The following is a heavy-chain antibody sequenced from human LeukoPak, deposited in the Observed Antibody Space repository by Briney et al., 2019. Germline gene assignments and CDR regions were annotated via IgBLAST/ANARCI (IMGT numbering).Heavy chain of an antibody. V-gene: IGHV3-30*02. CDR3: VKGRNAYFDY. J-gene: IGHJ4*02. CDR2: IPSDGSNK. Sequence: GGSLRLSCAASGFTFSGYGMHWVRQAPGKGLEWVAFIPSDGSNKYYADSVKGRITISRDNSKNTVDLQMNSLRPEDTAVYYCVKGRNAYFDYWGQGTLVTASS. CDR1: GFTFSGYG.